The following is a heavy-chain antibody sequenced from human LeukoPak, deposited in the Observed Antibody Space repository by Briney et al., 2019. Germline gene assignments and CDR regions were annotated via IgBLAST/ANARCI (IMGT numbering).Heavy chain of an antibody. V-gene: IGHV1-2*02. D-gene: IGHD3-22*01. Sequence: ASVKVSSKASGYTFGAHYIHWLRQAPGQGLEYVGWINPSAGDTRFAERSKGRVTLTRDTSTTTVYMELTRLTFGDTAVYFCARGMYSSSESFDVWGQGTMVVVSS. CDR3: ARGMYSSSESFDV. J-gene: IGHJ3*01. CDR1: GYTFGAHY. CDR2: INPSAGDT.